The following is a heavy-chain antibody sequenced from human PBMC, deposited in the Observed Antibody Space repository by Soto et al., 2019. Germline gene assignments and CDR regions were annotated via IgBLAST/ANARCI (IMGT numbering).Heavy chain of an antibody. CDR2: IYWDDDK. Sequence: QITLKESGPTLVKPTQTLTLTRTFSGFSLTTRGVGVGWIRQPPGKALECLALIYWDDDKRYSPSLQSRLSIAKDTSNNQGVLTMTNVDPVDTATYYCAHIPNYYQYDWFDPWGQGTLVSVSS. D-gene: IGHD3-16*01. CDR1: GFSLTTRGVG. V-gene: IGHV2-5*02. CDR3: AHIPNYYQYDWFDP. J-gene: IGHJ5*02.